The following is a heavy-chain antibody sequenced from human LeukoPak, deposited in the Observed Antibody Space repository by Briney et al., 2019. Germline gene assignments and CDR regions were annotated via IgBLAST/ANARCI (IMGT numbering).Heavy chain of an antibody. CDR1: GFTFSSYE. CDR2: INTSGSTI. Sequence: GGSLRLSCAASGFTFSSYEMNWVRQAPGKGLEWGSYINTSGSTIYYADSVKGRFSISRDNATSSLCLQMNSLRAEDTAVYYCARDCGGGSCYGPYDAFDIWGQGTMVTVSS. J-gene: IGHJ3*02. V-gene: IGHV3-48*03. CDR3: ARDCGGGSCYGPYDAFDI. D-gene: IGHD2-15*01.